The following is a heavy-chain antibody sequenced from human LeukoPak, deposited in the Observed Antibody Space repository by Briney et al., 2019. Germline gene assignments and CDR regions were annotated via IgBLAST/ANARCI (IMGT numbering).Heavy chain of an antibody. CDR2: INPNSGGT. CDR1: GYTFTSNY. Sequence: ASVKVSCKAFGYTFTSNYMHWVRQAPGQGLEWMGWINPNSGGTNYAQKLQGRVTMTTDTSTSTAYMELRSLRSDDTAVYYCARAPKALVYFDYWGQGTLVTVSS. V-gene: IGHV1-2*02. CDR3: ARAPKALVYFDY. D-gene: IGHD2-8*02. J-gene: IGHJ4*02.